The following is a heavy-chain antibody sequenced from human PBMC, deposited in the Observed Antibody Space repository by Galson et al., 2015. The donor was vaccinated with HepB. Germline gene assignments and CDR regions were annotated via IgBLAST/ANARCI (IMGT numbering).Heavy chain of an antibody. J-gene: IGHJ4*02. CDR1: GFIFSDYG. D-gene: IGHD2-2*01. Sequence: CAASGFIFSDYGMHWVRQAPGKGLEWVAIAWSDGRNRYYADSVKGRFSISRDNSNNTLYLQMTSLSAEDTAVYYCVRGGYCTSSSCYHLDYWGQGSLVTVS. CDR3: VRGGYCTSSSCYHLDY. V-gene: IGHV3-33*01. CDR2: AWSDGRNR.